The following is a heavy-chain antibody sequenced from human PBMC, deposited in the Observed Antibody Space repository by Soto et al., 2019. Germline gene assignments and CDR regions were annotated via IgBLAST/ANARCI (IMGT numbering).Heavy chain of an antibody. D-gene: IGHD2-2*01. J-gene: IGHJ3*02. CDR1: GFTFSNAW. CDR3: TTEAIVVVPAAMGDAFDI. V-gene: IGHV3-15*01. Sequence: GGSLRLSCAASGFTFSNAWMSWVRQAPGKGLEWVGRIKSKTDGGTTDYAAPVKGRFTISRDDSKNTLYLQMNSLKTEDTAVYYCTTEAIVVVPAAMGDAFDIWGQGTMVTVSS. CDR2: IKSKTDGGTT.